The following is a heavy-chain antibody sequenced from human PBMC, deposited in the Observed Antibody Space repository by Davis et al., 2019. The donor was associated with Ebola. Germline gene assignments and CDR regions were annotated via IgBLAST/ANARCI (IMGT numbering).Heavy chain of an antibody. J-gene: IGHJ5*02. CDR3: ARQFDP. Sequence: SQTLSLTCPVYAGSLSGYYCSWIRQPPGKGLEWIGEINHSGSTNYNPSLKSRVTISLDKSKNQFSLNLNSVTAADTAVYYCARQFDPWGQGILVTVSS. CDR1: AGSLSGYY. V-gene: IGHV4-34*01. CDR2: INHSGST.